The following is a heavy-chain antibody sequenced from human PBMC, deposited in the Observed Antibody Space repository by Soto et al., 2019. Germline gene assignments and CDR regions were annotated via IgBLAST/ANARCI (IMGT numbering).Heavy chain of an antibody. V-gene: IGHV4-31*03. J-gene: IGHJ4*02. Sequence: QVQLQESGPGLVKPSQTLSLTCTVSGGSINSGGYHWSRIRQHPGKGLEWIGYISYSGSTYYTPSLKSRVTISADTSKNQFSLMLSSVTAADTAVYYCARDHYYGSGLFEHWGQGTLVTVSS. D-gene: IGHD3-10*01. CDR3: ARDHYYGSGLFEH. CDR1: GGSINSGGYH. CDR2: ISYSGST.